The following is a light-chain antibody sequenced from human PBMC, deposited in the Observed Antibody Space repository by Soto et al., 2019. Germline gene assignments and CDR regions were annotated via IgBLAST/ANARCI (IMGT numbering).Light chain of an antibody. V-gene: IGKV1-5*01. CDR2: DAS. Sequence: DIQMTQSPSTLSASVGDRVTITCRASQSISTWLAWYQQKPGKAPILLIYDASNLESGVPSRFSGSGSGTEFTLTISSLQPDDLATYYCQQYNTYWTFGQGTKVGI. J-gene: IGKJ1*01. CDR1: QSISTW. CDR3: QQYNTYWT.